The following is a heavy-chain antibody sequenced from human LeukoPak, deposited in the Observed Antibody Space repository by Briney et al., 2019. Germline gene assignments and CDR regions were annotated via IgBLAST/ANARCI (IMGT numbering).Heavy chain of an antibody. D-gene: IGHD3-10*01. J-gene: IGHJ6*02. Sequence: PGGSLRLSCAASGFTFSSHWMHWVRQAPGKGLVWVSRINSDGSSISYADSVKGRFTISRDNAKNSLYLQMNSLRAEDTAVYYCASWGGGMDVWGQGTTVTVSS. CDR2: INSDGSSI. CDR3: ASWGGGMDV. CDR1: GFTFSSHW. V-gene: IGHV3-74*01.